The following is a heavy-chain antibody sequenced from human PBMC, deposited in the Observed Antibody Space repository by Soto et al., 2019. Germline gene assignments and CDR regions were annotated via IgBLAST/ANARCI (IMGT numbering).Heavy chain of an antibody. D-gene: IGHD3-9*01. Sequence: QVQLVESGGGVVQPGRSLRLSCAASGFTFSSYGMHWVRQAPGKGLEWVAVISYDGSNKYYADSVKGRFTISGDNSKNTLYLQMNSLRAEDTAVYYCAKEGSDYDILTGSGYYGMDVWGQGTTVTVSS. CDR1: GFTFSSYG. CDR3: AKEGSDYDILTGSGYYGMDV. J-gene: IGHJ6*02. V-gene: IGHV3-30*18. CDR2: ISYDGSNK.